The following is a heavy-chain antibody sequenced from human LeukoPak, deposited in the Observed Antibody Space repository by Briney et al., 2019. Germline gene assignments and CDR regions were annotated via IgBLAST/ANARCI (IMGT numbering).Heavy chain of an antibody. D-gene: IGHD5-18*01. V-gene: IGHV3-23*01. J-gene: IGHJ4*02. Sequence: GGTLRVSCAASGFTFSSHGMNWVRQAPGKGLEWVSGITRGANTYYIDSVKGRFTISRDNSKSTVYLEMNGLRVEDTATYYCARGGYTYGPGLWGQGARVTVSS. CDR2: ITRGANT. CDR3: ARGGYTYGPGL. CDR1: GFTFSSHG.